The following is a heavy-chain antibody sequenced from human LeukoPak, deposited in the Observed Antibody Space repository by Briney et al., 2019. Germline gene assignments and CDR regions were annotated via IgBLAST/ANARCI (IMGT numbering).Heavy chain of an antibody. V-gene: IGHV4-39*01. Sequence: SETLSLTCAVSGYSISSSSYYWGWIRQPPGKGLEWIGTIYYSGSTYYNPSLKSRVTISVDTSKNQFSLKLSSVTAADTAVYYCARHYGRHYFDYWGQGTLVTVSS. D-gene: IGHD3-10*01. CDR2: IYYSGST. CDR1: GYSISSSSYY. CDR3: ARHYGRHYFDY. J-gene: IGHJ4*02.